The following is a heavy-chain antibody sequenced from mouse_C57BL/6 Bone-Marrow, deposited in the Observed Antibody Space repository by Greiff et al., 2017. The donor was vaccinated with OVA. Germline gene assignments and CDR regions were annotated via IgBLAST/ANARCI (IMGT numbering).Heavy chain of an antibody. V-gene: IGHV1-26*01. CDR2: INPNNGGT. Sequence: KQSHGKSLEWIGDINPNNGGTSYNQKFKGKATLTVDKSSSTAYMELRSLTSEDSAVYYCARGDSGFAYWGQGTLVTVSA. CDR3: ARGDSGFAY. J-gene: IGHJ3*01. D-gene: IGHD2-13*01.